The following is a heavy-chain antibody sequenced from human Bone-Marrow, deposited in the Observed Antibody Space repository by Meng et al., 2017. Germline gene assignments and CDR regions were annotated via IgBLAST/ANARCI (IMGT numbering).Heavy chain of an antibody. CDR3: ARENGYSYGNHDAFDI. CDR2: INPNSGGT. J-gene: IGHJ3*02. CDR1: GYTFTGYY. Sequence: ASVKVSCKASGYTFTGYYMHWVRQAPGQGLEWMGRINPNSGGTNYAQKFQGRVTMTRDTSISTAYMELSRLRSVDTAVYYCARENGYSYGNHDAFDIWGQGTMVTVSS. V-gene: IGHV1-2*06. D-gene: IGHD5-18*01.